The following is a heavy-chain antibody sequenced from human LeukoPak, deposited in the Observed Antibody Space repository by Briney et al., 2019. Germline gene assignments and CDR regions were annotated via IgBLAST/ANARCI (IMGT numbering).Heavy chain of an antibody. V-gene: IGHV3-30*02. D-gene: IGHD2-2*01. CDR1: GLTFSSYG. CDR2: IRYDGSNK. J-gene: IGHJ1*01. CDR3: AKAAPRMGVGQLLDPRTAEYFQH. Sequence: GGSLRLSFAAFGLTFSSYGMHWVRQAPGKGLEWGAFIRYDGSNKYYADSVKGRFTISRANSKTTLYLQMNSLRAEDTAVYYCAKAAPRMGVGQLLDPRTAEYFQHWGQGTLVTVSS.